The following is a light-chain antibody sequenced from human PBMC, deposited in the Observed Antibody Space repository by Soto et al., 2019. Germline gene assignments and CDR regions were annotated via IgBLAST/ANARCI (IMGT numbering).Light chain of an antibody. CDR3: QQYGSSPPFT. CDR1: QSITSTY. Sequence: EIVLTQSPGTLSLSPGERATLSCRASQSITSTYLAWYQQKPGQAPRLLIYGASSRATGIPDRFSGSGSGTDFTVTLSRREPEDFAVYYCQQYGSSPPFTFGPGTKVDIK. J-gene: IGKJ3*01. V-gene: IGKV3-20*01. CDR2: GAS.